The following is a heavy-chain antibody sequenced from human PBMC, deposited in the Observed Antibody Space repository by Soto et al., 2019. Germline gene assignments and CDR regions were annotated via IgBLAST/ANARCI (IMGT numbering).Heavy chain of an antibody. V-gene: IGHV3-23*01. CDR1: GFTFNTYG. CDR3: AKGGTIEGVGVMDV. J-gene: IGHJ6*03. CDR2: ISGSGDGT. Sequence: EVQLLESGGGLVQPGGSLRLSCAASGFTFNTYGMRWVRQAPGKGLEWVSGISGSGDGTFYADSVKGRFTISRDNSKHTLYLQMNSLRVEDTAVYFCAKGGTIEGVGVMDVWGKGTTVTVSS. D-gene: IGHD2-8*01.